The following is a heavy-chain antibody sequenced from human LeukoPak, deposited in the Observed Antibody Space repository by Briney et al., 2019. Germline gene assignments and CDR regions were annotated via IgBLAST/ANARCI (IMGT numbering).Heavy chain of an antibody. J-gene: IGHJ3*02. CDR2: IYYSGST. D-gene: IGHD4-17*01. Sequence: SETLSLTCTVSGGSISSYYWSWIRQPPGKGLEWIGYIYYSGSTNYNPSLKSRVTISVDTSKNQFSLKLSSVTAADTAVYYCARAGDLLPLHDYGDYLAFDIWGQGTMVTVSS. V-gene: IGHV4-59*12. CDR1: GGSISSYY. CDR3: ARAGDLLPLHDYGDYLAFDI.